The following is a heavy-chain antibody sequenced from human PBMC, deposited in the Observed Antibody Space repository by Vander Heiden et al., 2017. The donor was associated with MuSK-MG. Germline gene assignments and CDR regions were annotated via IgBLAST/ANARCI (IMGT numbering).Heavy chain of an antibody. Sequence: QVQLVQSGAELKKPGSSVKVSCQASGGTFNSYSISWVRQAPGQGLEWMGGTIPIFGIVNYAQKYRGRVTMSADKSTRTAYMELSSLRSEDTAVYYCARWLAGGTLAGGTTGLDYWGQGTLVTVSS. CDR3: ARWLAGGTLAGGTTGLDY. CDR1: GGTFNSYS. CDR2: TIPIFGIV. D-gene: IGHD1-26*01. V-gene: IGHV1-69*02. J-gene: IGHJ4*02.